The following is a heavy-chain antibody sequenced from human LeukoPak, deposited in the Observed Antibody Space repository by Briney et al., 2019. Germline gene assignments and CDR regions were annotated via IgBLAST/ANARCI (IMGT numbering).Heavy chain of an antibody. D-gene: IGHD3-16*02. V-gene: IGHV1-2*04. CDR3: ARGTPGSYLGY. J-gene: IGHJ4*02. CDR2: INPNSGGT. Sequence: VASVTVSCKASGYTFTAYYMHWVRQAPGQGLEWMGWINPNSGGTNYAQKFKGWVTLTRDTSVNTTYMELSRLTSDVTAVYFCARGTPGSYLGYWGQGTLVTVSP. CDR1: GYTFTAYY.